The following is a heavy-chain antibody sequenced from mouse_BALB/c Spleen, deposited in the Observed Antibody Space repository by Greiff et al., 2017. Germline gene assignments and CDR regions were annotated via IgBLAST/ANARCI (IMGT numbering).Heavy chain of an antibody. CDR2: ISYDGSN. CDR1: GYSITSGYY. V-gene: IGHV3-6*02. Sequence: VQLQQSGPGLVKPSQSLSLTCSVTGYSITSGYYWNWIRQFPGNKLEWMGYISYDGSNNYNPSLKNRISITRDTSKNQFFLKLNSVTTEDTATYYCASPWYWGQGTTLTVSS. J-gene: IGHJ2*01. CDR3: ASPWY.